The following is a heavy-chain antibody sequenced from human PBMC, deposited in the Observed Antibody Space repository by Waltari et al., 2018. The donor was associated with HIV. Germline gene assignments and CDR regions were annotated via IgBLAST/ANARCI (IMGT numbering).Heavy chain of an antibody. D-gene: IGHD3-16*01. CDR2: SVPILGTA. Sequence: QAQLVQSGAEVKKPGSSVKVSCKAFGGIFTTSGINWVRKAPGLGLEWMGQSVPILGTANYAQKFEGRVTITADESTSTTYMELTRLRSEDTALYYCARLGGGNGDRYWYFDLWGRGSLVTVSS. J-gene: IGHJ2*01. V-gene: IGHV1-69*01. CDR1: GGIFTTSG. CDR3: ARLGGGNGDRYWYFDL.